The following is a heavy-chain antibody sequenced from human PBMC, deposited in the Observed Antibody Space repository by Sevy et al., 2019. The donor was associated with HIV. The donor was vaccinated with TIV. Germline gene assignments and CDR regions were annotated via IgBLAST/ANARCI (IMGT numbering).Heavy chain of an antibody. Sequence: SETLSLTCTVSGGSISSSSYYWGWIRQPPGKGLEWIGSIYYSGSTYYNPSLKSRVTISVDTSKNQFSLKLSSVTAADTVVYYCARLSGVEYYYYYMDVWGKGTTVTVSS. V-gene: IGHV4-39*01. CDR1: GGSISSSSYY. CDR3: ARLSGVEYYYYYMDV. J-gene: IGHJ6*03. D-gene: IGHD3-3*01. CDR2: IYYSGST.